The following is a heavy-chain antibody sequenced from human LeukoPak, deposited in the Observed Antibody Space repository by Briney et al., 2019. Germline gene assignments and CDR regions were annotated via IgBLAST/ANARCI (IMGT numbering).Heavy chain of an antibody. V-gene: IGHV3-43*02. CDR1: GFTFDHYA. J-gene: IGHJ5*02. CDR2: ISGGGGST. CDR3: AKEISASGTIGNWFDP. Sequence: GGSLRLSCAGSGFTFDHYAMHWVRQAPGQGLEWVSLISGGGGSTYYADSVKGRFTISRDNSKNSLYLQMNSLRIEDTALYYCAKEISASGTIGNWFDPWGQGTLVTVCS. D-gene: IGHD3-10*01.